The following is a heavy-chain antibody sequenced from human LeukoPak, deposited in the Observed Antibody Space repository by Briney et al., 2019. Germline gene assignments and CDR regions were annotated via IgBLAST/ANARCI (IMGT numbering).Heavy chain of an antibody. D-gene: IGHD6-19*01. CDR3: ARVRGTGYRSGLGDY. CDR1: GLTFSSYA. CDR2: ISSNGGST. J-gene: IGHJ4*02. V-gene: IGHV3-64*01. Sequence: GGSLRLSCAASGLTFSSYAMHWVRQAPGKGLEYVSAISSNGGSTYYANSVKGRFTISRDNSKNTLYLQMGSLRAEDMAVYYCARVRGTGYRSGLGDYWGQGTLVTVSS.